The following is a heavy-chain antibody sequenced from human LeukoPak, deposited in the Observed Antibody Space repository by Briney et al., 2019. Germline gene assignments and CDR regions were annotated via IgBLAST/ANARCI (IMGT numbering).Heavy chain of an antibody. CDR2: IRFEGSSK. CDR1: GFTFSGYS. D-gene: IGHD3-9*01. J-gene: IGHJ4*02. Sequence: PGGSLRLSCAASGFTFSGYSMHWVRQAPGTGLEWVAFIRFEGSSKYYADYVKGRFTISRDNSKDTLYLQMNSLRTEDTAVYYCAKLGDILTGYPYYFDCWGQGTLVTVSS. V-gene: IGHV3-30*02. CDR3: AKLGDILTGYPYYFDC.